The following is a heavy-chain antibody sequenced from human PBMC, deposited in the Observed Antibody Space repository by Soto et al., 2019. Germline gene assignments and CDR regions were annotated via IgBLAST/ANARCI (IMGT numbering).Heavy chain of an antibody. J-gene: IGHJ3*02. CDR1: GYSFTTYW. CDR2: IYPGDSET. Sequence: EVQLVQSVAEVKKPRESLKISCKGSGYSFTTYWIGWVRQMPGKGLEWMGIIYPGDSETRYSPSFQGQVTISADMSINSVYLQWSRLPASDTAMYYCARQTFTHMIMGTSPFDIWGQGTMVSVSS. D-gene: IGHD1-26*01. CDR3: ARQTFTHMIMGTSPFDI. V-gene: IGHV5-51*01.